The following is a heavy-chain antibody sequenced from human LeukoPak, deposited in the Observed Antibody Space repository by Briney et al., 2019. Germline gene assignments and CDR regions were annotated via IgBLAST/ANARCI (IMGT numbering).Heavy chain of an antibody. D-gene: IGHD3-3*01. V-gene: IGHV1-18*01. CDR2: ISAYNGNT. J-gene: IGHJ4*02. CDR1: GYTFTSYG. CDR3: ARGDSYYDFWSGYYKAPGDY. Sequence: ASVKVSCKASGYTFTSYGISWVRQAPGQGLEWMGWISAYNGNTNYAQKLQGRVTMTTDTSTSTAYMELRSLRSDDTAVYYCARGDSYYDFWSGYYKAPGDYWGQGTLVTFSS.